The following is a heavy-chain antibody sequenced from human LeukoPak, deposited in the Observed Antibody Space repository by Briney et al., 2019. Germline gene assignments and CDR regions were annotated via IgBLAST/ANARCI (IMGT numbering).Heavy chain of an antibody. Sequence: PGGSLRLSCAASGFTFSSYAMHWVRQAPGKGLEWVAVISYDGSNKYYADSVKGRFTISRDNSKNTLYLQMNSLRAEDTAVYYCARQVGDYYDSSGYSLDWGQGTLVTVSS. V-gene: IGHV3-30*04. CDR3: ARQVGDYYDSSGYSLD. CDR1: GFTFSSYA. J-gene: IGHJ4*02. D-gene: IGHD3-22*01. CDR2: ISYDGSNK.